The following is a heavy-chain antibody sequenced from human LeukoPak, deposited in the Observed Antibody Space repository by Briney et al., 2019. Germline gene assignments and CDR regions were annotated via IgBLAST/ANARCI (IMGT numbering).Heavy chain of an antibody. J-gene: IGHJ4*02. D-gene: IGHD3-22*01. CDR1: GFTFSSYA. CDR3: AKQIYYDSSGYWDY. Sequence: GGSLRLSCAASGFTFSSYAMSWVRQAPGKGLEWVSAISGSGGSTYYADSVKGRFTISRDNSKNTLYLQMNSLSAEDTAVYYCAKQIYYDSSGYWDYWGQGTLVTVSS. V-gene: IGHV3-23*01. CDR2: ISGSGGST.